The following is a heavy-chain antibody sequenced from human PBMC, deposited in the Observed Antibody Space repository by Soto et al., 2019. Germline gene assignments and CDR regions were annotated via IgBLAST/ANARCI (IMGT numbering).Heavy chain of an antibody. Sequence: GASPELTWKECGYGKDSNYRRWVRQAPGQGLEWMGIINLSGGSTSYAQKFQGRVTMTRDTSTSTVYRELSSLRSEDTAVYYCARLDRGAFDIWGQGTMVT. J-gene: IGHJ3*02. D-gene: IGHD3-10*01. V-gene: IGHV1-46*02. CDR1: GYGKDSNY. CDR3: ARLDRGAFDI. CDR2: INLSGGST.